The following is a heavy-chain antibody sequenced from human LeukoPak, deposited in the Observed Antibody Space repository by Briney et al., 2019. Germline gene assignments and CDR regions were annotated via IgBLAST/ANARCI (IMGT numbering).Heavy chain of an antibody. J-gene: IGHJ4*02. CDR2: IYSGGST. D-gene: IGHD4-23*01. V-gene: IGHV3-66*01. CDR1: GFTVSSNY. Sequence: HPGGSLRLSCAASGFTVSSNYMSWVRQAPGKGLEWVSVIYSGGSTYYVDSVKGRFTISRDSSKDTLYLQRNSLRAEDTAVYYCVKEYGGLDYWGQGILVTVSS. CDR3: VKEYGGLDY.